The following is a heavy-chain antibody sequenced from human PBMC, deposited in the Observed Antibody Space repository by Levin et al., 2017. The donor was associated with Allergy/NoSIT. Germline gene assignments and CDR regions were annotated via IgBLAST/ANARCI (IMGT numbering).Heavy chain of an antibody. CDR1: GASISTYF. J-gene: IGHJ4*02. D-gene: IGHD3-22*01. Sequence: SETLSLTCTVSGASISTYFWSWIRQPPGKGLEWIGHVYDSGTTNYNPSLKSRVTISVDTSKNQFSLKLSSVTAADTAIYYCARGSGYYYGWGQGTLVTVSS. CDR2: VYDSGTT. CDR3: ARGSGYYYG. V-gene: IGHV4-59*01.